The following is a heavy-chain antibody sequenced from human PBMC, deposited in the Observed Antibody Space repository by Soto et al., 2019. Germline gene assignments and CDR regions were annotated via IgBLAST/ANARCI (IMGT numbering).Heavy chain of an antibody. V-gene: IGHV4-59*01. CDR2: IYYSGST. J-gene: IGHJ5*02. Sequence: ETLSLTCTVSGGSIKSYYWGWIRQPPGKGLEWIGYIYYSGSTNYNPSLKSRVTISVDTSKNQFSLKLSSVTAADTAVYYCARLPWAGYGGIFDPWGQGTLVTVS. CDR3: ARLPWAGYGGIFDP. D-gene: IGHD4-17*01. CDR1: GGSIKSYY.